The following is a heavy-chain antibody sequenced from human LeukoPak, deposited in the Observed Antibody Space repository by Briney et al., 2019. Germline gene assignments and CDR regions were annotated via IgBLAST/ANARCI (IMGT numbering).Heavy chain of an antibody. CDR2: INPYTGGA. Sequence: ASVKVSCKASRYSFTEYYLHWVRQAPGQGLEWMGWINPYTGGANYAQKFYGRLTMTRDTSISTAYMELSSLTSDDTAVYYCVRGGEILLMVLGFDIWGQGTMITVSS. CDR3: VRGGEILLMVLGFDI. V-gene: IGHV1-2*02. D-gene: IGHD3-16*01. J-gene: IGHJ3*02. CDR1: RYSFTEYY.